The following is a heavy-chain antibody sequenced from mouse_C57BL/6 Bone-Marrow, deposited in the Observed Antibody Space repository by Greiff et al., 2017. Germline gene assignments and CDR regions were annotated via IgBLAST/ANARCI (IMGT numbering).Heavy chain of an antibody. V-gene: IGHV14-4*01. CDR1: GFNIKDDY. CDR3: TFTGMDY. D-gene: IGHD1-1*01. J-gene: IGHJ4*01. Sequence: VQLQQSGAELVRPGASVKLSCTASGFNIKDDYMHWVKQRPEQGLEWIGWIDPENGDTEYASKFQGKATITADTSSNTAYLQLSSRTSEDTAVYYCTFTGMDYWGQGTSVTVSS. CDR2: IDPENGDT.